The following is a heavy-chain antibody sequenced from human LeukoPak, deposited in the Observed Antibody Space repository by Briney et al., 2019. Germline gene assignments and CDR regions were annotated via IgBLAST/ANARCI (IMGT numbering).Heavy chain of an antibody. CDR2: IASKTDGGTT. CDR3: TTGIRGD. V-gene: IGHV3-15*04. Sequence: GGSLRLSRAASGLTFTNAWMNWVRQAPGKGLEWVGRIASKTDGGTTDYAAPVKGRFTISRDDSKNTLFLQMNSLKTEDTAVYYCTTGIRGDCGQGTLVTVSS. J-gene: IGHJ4*02. CDR1: GLTFTNAW.